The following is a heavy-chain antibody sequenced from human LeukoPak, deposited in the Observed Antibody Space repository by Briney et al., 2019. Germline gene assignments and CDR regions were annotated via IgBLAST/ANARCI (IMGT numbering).Heavy chain of an antibody. J-gene: IGHJ4*02. D-gene: IGHD1-7*01. Sequence: SETLSLTCTVSGASISDYFWNWIRQPAGRGLERIGRIDTSGTAKYNSSLKSRVTISVDTSKNQFSLRLSSAAAADTAIYYCARGTKKTVYHTLDYWGQGILVTVSS. CDR1: GASISDYF. CDR2: IDTSGTA. V-gene: IGHV4-4*07. CDR3: ARGTKKTVYHTLDY.